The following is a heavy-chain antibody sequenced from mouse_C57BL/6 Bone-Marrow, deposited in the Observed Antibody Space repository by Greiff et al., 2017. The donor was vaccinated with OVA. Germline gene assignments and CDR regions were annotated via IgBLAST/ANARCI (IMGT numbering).Heavy chain of an antibody. CDR2: IWSDGST. Sequence: VQLQQSGPGLVAPSQSLSITCTVSGFSLTSSGVHWVRQPPGKGLEWLVVIWSDGSTTYNSALKSRLSISKDNSKSQVFLKMNSLQTDDTAMYYCARQHDGYYVDAMDYWGQGTSVTVSS. CDR3: ARQHDGYYVDAMDY. J-gene: IGHJ4*01. V-gene: IGHV2-6-1*01. CDR1: GFSLTSSG. D-gene: IGHD2-3*01.